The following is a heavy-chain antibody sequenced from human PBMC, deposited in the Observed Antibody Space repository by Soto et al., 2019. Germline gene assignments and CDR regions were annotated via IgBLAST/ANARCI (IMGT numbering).Heavy chain of an antibody. CDR1: GGTFSSYA. D-gene: IGHD2-15*01. CDR2: TIPIFGTA. J-gene: IGHJ4*02. V-gene: IGHV1-69*13. CDR3: ASSRIVVVVAATFDY. Sequence: SVKVSCKASGGTFSSYAISWVRQAPGQGLEWMGGTIPIFGTANYAQKFQGRVTITAXXXXSXXXMXLXXLRSEDTAVYYCASSRIVVVVAATFDYWGQGTLVTVSS.